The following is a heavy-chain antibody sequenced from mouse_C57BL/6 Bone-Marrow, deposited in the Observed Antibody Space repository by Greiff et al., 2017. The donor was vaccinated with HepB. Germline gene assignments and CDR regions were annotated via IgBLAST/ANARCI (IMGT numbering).Heavy chain of an antibody. J-gene: IGHJ4*01. CDR1: GFTFSSFG. CDR3: ARQDPFYYAIDY. V-gene: IGHV5-17*02. CDR2: ISSGSSAI. Sequence: EVKLVESGGGLVQPGGSRKLSCAASGFTFSSFGIHWVRQAPEKGLEWVAYISSGSSAIYYADTVKGRFTISRDNPKNTLFLQMTSLRSEDTARYYCARQDPFYYAIDYWGQGTSVTVSS.